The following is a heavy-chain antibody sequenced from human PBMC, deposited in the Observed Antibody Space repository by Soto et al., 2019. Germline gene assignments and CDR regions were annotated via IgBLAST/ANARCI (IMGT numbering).Heavy chain of an antibody. V-gene: IGHV4-59*01. D-gene: IGHD4-17*01. CDR1: GGSISSYY. Sequence: SETLSLTCTVSGGSISSYYWSWIRQPPGKGLEWIGYIYYSESTNYNPSIKSRVTISVDTSKNQFSLKLSSVSAADTAVYCCARDTYGDYRDAFDIWGQGTMVTVSS. CDR3: ARDTYGDYRDAFDI. J-gene: IGHJ3*02. CDR2: IYYSEST.